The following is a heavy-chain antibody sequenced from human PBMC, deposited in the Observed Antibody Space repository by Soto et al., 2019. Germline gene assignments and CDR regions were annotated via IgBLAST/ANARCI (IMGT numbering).Heavy chain of an antibody. V-gene: IGHV4-34*01. CDR3: ARGGVWIDAFDI. CDR2: INHSGST. D-gene: IGHD3-3*01. J-gene: IGHJ3*02. Sequence: QVQLQQWGAGLLKPSETLSLTCAVYGGSFSGYYWSWIRQPPGKGLEWIGEINHSGSTNYNPSLKSRGTISVDTSKTPFSLKPSSVTAADTAVYYCARGGVWIDAFDIWGQGTMVTVSS. CDR1: GGSFSGYY.